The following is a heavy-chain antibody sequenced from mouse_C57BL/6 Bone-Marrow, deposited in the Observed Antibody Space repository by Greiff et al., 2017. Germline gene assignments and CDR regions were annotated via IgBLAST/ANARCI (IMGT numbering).Heavy chain of an antibody. D-gene: IGHD2-4*01. CDR3: AYDYDGAIDY. CDR2: IHPSSGST. CDR1: GYTFTSYW. Sequence: QVQLQQPGAELVKPGASVKLSCKASGYTFTSYWMHWVKQRPGQGLEWIGMIHPSSGSTNYNEKFKSKATMTVDKSSSTAYMQLRSLTSEDSAVYYCAYDYDGAIDYWGQGTSVTVSS. V-gene: IGHV1-64*01. J-gene: IGHJ4*01.